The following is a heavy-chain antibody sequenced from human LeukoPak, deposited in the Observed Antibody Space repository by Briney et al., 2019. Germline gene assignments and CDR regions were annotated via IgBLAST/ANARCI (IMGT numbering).Heavy chain of an antibody. CDR2: ISYDGSNK. CDR1: GFTFSSYG. J-gene: IGHJ5*02. V-gene: IGHV3-30*18. CDR3: AKGSNLPPDDWFDP. Sequence: HPGGSLRLSCAASGFTFSSYGMHWVRQAPGKGLEWVAVISYDGSNKYYADSVKGRFTISRDNSKNTLYLQMNSLRAEDTAVYYCAKGSNLPPDDWFDPWGQGTLVTVSS.